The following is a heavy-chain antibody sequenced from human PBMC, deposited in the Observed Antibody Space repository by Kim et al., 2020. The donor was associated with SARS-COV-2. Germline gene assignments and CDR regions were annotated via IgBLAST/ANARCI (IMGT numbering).Heavy chain of an antibody. CDR3: ANPRGGVTDF. D-gene: IGHD2-21*02. CDR2: T. V-gene: IGHV3-23*01. J-gene: IGHJ4*02. Sequence: TTYHDAGKGRLTLSRDNSRNTLYLQMNSLRAEDTAVYYCANPRGGVTDFWGQGTLVTVSS.